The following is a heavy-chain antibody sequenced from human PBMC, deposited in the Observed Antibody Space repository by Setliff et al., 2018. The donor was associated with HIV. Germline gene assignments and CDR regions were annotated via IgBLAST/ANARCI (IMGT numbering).Heavy chain of an antibody. CDR1: GAPLSSYY. D-gene: IGHD5-18*01. J-gene: IGHJ3*02. CDR2: IFYSGTT. CDR3: ARASTASAMVQDVPAI. V-gene: IGHV4-59*01. Sequence: SETLSLTCTVSGAPLSSYYLNWIRQPPGKGLEWIGYIFYSGTTNYNPSLKSRVTMSVDASKNQFSLILSSVTAADTAVYYCARASTASAMVQDVPAIWGQGTMVTVSS.